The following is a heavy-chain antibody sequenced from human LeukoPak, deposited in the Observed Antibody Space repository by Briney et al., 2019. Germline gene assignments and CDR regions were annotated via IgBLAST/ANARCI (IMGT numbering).Heavy chain of an antibody. CDR2: IIPIFGTA. V-gene: IGHV1-69*05. D-gene: IGHD2/OR15-2a*01. CDR3: ASDFLGRFDP. Sequence: SVKVSCKASGGTFSSYAISWVRQTPGQGREWMGRIIPIFGTANYAQKFQGRVTITTDESTSTAYMELSSLRSEDTAVYYCASDFLGRFDPWGQGTLVTVSS. J-gene: IGHJ5*02. CDR1: GGTFSSYA.